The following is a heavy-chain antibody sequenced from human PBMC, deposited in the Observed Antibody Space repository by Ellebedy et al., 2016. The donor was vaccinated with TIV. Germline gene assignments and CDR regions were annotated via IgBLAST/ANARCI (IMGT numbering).Heavy chain of an antibody. Sequence: AASVKVSCKASGYTFTGYYIHWVRQAPGQGLEWMGWLNDASTDTNYAQRFRDSVTMTRDTSISTAYMDLSRLTSDDTAVYYCARSVMKVVTAAPLGYWGQGTLVTVSS. V-gene: IGHV1-2*02. CDR3: ARSVMKVVTAAPLGY. CDR2: LNDASTDT. CDR1: GYTFTGYY. D-gene: IGHD3-22*01. J-gene: IGHJ4*02.